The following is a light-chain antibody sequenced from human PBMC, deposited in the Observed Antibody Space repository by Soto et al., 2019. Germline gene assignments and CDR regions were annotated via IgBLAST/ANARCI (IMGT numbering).Light chain of an antibody. Sequence: EIVMTQSPATLSVSPGERATLSCRASQSVSSDLAWYQQKPGQAPRLLIFGASTRATGIPARFSGRGSGTEFTLTISSLQPEDFAVYYCQQYNNWLITFGQGTRLEIK. J-gene: IGKJ5*01. CDR1: QSVSSD. CDR2: GAS. V-gene: IGKV3-15*01. CDR3: QQYNNWLIT.